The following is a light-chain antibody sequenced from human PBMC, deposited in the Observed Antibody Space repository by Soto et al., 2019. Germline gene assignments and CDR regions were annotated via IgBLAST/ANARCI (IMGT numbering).Light chain of an antibody. V-gene: IGKV1-5*03. CDR1: QSISSW. CDR3: QQYNGYSPWT. CDR2: KAS. Sequence: DIQMTQSPSTLSASVGDRVTITCRASQSISSWLTWYQQKPGKAPKVLIYKASSLESGVPSRFSGSGSGTEFTLTISSLQPDDFATYYCQQYNGYSPWTFGQGTKVEIK. J-gene: IGKJ1*01.